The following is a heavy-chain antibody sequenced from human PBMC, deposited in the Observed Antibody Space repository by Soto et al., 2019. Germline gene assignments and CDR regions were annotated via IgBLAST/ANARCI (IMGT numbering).Heavy chain of an antibody. CDR3: AKDTFYYDRSGYYTFDY. J-gene: IGHJ4*02. Sequence: GGSLSLSCAASGFTFSSYGIHWVRQAPGKGLEWVAAISYDGSNEHYADSVKGRFTISRDNSKVTLYLQMNSLRAEDTAVYFCAKDTFYYDRSGYYTFDYWGQGTLVTVSS. CDR2: ISYDGSNE. D-gene: IGHD3-22*01. CDR1: GFTFSSYG. V-gene: IGHV3-30*18.